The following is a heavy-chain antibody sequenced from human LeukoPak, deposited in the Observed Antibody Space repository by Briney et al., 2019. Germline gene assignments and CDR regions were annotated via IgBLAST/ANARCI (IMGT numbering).Heavy chain of an antibody. Sequence: WASVKVSCKASGYTFTSYYMHWVRQAPGQGLEWMGIINPSGGSTSYAQKFQGRVTMTRDMSTSTVYMELSSLRSEDTAVYYCARDDIVVVVAARPRYYFDYWGQGTLVTVSS. CDR1: GYTFTSYY. J-gene: IGHJ4*02. V-gene: IGHV1-46*01. CDR2: INPSGGST. D-gene: IGHD2-15*01. CDR3: ARDDIVVVVAARPRYYFDY.